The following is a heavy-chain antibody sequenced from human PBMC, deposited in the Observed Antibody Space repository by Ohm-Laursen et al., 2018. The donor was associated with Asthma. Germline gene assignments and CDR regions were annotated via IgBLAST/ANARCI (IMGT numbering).Heavy chain of an antibody. D-gene: IGHD1-26*01. J-gene: IGHJ1*01. Sequence: GSLRLSCAASGYTFSLYSIHWVRQIPGKGLEWVASISTASTFIYYADSVRGRFTTSRDNARNSVYLQMNSLRAEDTALYYCARIGPEWELPGREYSLHHWGEGTLVTVSS. CDR2: ISTASTFI. CDR1: GYTFSLYS. V-gene: IGHV3-21*01. CDR3: ARIGPEWELPGREYSLHH.